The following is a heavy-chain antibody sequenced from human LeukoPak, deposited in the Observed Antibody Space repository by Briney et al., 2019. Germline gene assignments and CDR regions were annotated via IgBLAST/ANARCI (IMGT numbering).Heavy chain of an antibody. V-gene: IGHV5-51*01. CDR3: ARQECSGGICYDYYYGLDV. CDR2: IYPGDSDT. D-gene: IGHD2-15*01. J-gene: IGHJ6*02. CDR1: GYNFTTYW. Sequence: KDGESLKISCKGSGYNFTTYWIAWVRQMPGKGLEWMGIIYPGDSDTRYSPSFQGQVTISADKSISSAYLRWASLKASDTAMYYCARQECSGGICYDYYYGLDVWGQGTTVTVSS.